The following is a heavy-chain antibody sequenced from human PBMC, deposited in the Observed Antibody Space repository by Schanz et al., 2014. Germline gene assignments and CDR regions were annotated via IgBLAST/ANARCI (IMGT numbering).Heavy chain of an antibody. D-gene: IGHD1-1*01. Sequence: HVHLQESGPGLVKPSQTLSLTCTVSGGSIRSGTYYWSWIRQPAGKALEWVGRVFPNGITNYNPSMRRRVTKTGNTSKNKFSLTQRLLAAADAAVYYCARDTTWRLDLWGLGTLVTVSS. J-gene: IGHJ2*01. CDR3: ARDTTWRLDL. CDR1: GGSIRSGTYY. V-gene: IGHV4-61*02. CDR2: VFPNGIT.